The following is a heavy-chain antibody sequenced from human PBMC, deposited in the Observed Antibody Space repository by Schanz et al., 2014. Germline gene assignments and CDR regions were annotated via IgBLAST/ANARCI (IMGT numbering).Heavy chain of an antibody. D-gene: IGHD3-22*01. V-gene: IGHV1-3*01. Sequence: QVQLVQSGAEVKKPGASVKVSCKASGYTLSAYSLHWVRQAPGQGLEWMGWINVGNGNMKYSQKFQGRVTITRDTSASTAYMELTSLRSEDTAVYFCARSNYYDNSDYYNSFDYWGQGTLVTVSS. CDR2: INVGNGNM. CDR3: ARSNYYDNSDYYNSFDY. CDR1: GYTLSAYS. J-gene: IGHJ4*02.